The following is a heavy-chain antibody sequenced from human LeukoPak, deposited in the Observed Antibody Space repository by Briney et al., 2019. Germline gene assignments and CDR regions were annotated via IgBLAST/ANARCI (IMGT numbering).Heavy chain of an antibody. CDR2: INPNSGGT. CDR1: GYTFTGYY. Sequence: GASVKVSCKASGYTFTGYYMHWVRQAPGQGLEWMGWINPNSGGTNYAQKFQGWVTMTRDTSISTAYMELSRLRSDDTAVYYCARSGGYSGYDYEFDYWGQGTLVTVSS. CDR3: ARSGGYSGYDYEFDY. J-gene: IGHJ4*02. D-gene: IGHD5-12*01. V-gene: IGHV1-2*04.